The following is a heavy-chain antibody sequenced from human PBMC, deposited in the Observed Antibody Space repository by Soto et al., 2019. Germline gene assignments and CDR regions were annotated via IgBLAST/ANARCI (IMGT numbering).Heavy chain of an antibody. CDR1: GYNFSNYY. J-gene: IGHJ5*02. CDR2: VDPSDSYT. CDR3: ATLKRDYGDYDR. Sequence: PGESLKISCEGSGYNFSNYYISWVRHLPGKGLEWMGRVDPSDSYTNYSPSFEGHVSISADMSITTAFLTLRSLKASDSGMYYCATLKRDYGDYDRWGQGTLVTVSS. D-gene: IGHD4-17*01. V-gene: IGHV5-10-1*01.